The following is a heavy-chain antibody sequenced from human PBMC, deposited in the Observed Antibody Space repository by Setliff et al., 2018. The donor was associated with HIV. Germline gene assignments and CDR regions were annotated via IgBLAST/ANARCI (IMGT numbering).Heavy chain of an antibody. V-gene: IGHV3-7*01. CDR3: ARDWSRYCSSTNCPPRGWFDP. CDR1: GFTFSSYW. CDR2: IKEDGGEK. Sequence: PGGSLRLSCAASGFTFSSYWVSWVRQAPGKGLEWVANIKEDGGEKYYVDSVKGRFTISRDNAKNSLYLQMNSLRAEDTAVYYCARDWSRYCSSTNCPPRGWFDPWGQGTLVTVSS. D-gene: IGHD2-2*01. J-gene: IGHJ5*02.